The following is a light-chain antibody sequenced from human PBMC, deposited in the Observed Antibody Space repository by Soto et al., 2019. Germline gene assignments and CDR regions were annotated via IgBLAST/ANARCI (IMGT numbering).Light chain of an antibody. J-gene: IGKJ3*01. CDR2: GTS. CDR1: QSISRSY. Sequence: EIVLTQSPGTLSLSPGERATLSCRASQSISRSYLAWYQQRPGQAPRLLIYGTSSRATGIPDRFSGSGSGTDFTLTISRLEPEDFAVYYCQQYDTSGRFTFGPGTKVDIK. CDR3: QQYDTSGRFT. V-gene: IGKV3-20*01.